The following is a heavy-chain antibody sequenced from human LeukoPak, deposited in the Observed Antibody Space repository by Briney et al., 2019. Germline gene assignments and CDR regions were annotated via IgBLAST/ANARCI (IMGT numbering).Heavy chain of an antibody. CDR1: GFIFSNYA. CDR3: AKDFVGTGNFRGGDY. Sequence: GGSLRLSCAASGFIFSNYALAWVRQAPGKGLEWVSGISRIGGSTHYADYVKGRFTISRDNSKNILYLQMNSVRAEDTALYYCAKDFVGTGNFRGGDYWGQGTLVTVSS. D-gene: IGHD1-1*01. J-gene: IGHJ4*02. CDR2: ISRIGGST. V-gene: IGHV3-23*01.